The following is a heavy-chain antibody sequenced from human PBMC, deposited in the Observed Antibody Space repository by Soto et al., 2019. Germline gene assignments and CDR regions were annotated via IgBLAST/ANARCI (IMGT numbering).Heavy chain of an antibody. V-gene: IGHV3-30-3*01. D-gene: IGHD2-2*01. CDR2: ISYDGSNK. CDR1: GFTFSSYA. Sequence: QVQLVESGGGVVQPGRSLRLSCAASGFTFSSYAMHWVRQAPGKGLEWVAVISYDGSNKYYADSVKGRFTISRDNSKNTLYLQMNSLRAEDTAVYYCARVYCSSTSCCGAFDIWGQGTMVTVSS. CDR3: ARVYCSSTSCCGAFDI. J-gene: IGHJ3*02.